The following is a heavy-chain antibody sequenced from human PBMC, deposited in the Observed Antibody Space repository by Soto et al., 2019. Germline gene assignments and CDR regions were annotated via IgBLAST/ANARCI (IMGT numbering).Heavy chain of an antibody. D-gene: IGHD3-16*01. CDR1: GFTFSSYA. J-gene: IGHJ4*02. Sequence: GGSLRLSCAASGFTFSSYAMSWVRQAPGKGLEWVSAISYSSLTIYYADSVKGRFTISRDNAKNSLYLQMNSLRVEDTAVYYCARSQGGKSRNLFDLWGQGTLVTVSS. V-gene: IGHV3-48*01. CDR3: ARSQGGKSRNLFDL. CDR2: ISYSSLTI.